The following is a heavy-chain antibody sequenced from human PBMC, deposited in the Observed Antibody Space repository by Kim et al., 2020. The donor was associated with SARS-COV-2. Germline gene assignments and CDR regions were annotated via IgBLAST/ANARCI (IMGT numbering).Heavy chain of an antibody. Sequence: SETLSLTCIVSGGSVSSGSYYWSWIRQPPGKGLEWIGYIYYSGSTNYNPSLKSRVTISVDTSKNQFSLKLSSVTAADTAVYYCATELGYCSSTSCYGGRGVGVVEICRQGRIVTVSS. J-gene: IGHJ3*02. CDR3: ATELGYCSSTSCYGGRGVGVVEI. V-gene: IGHV4-61*01. CDR2: IYYSGST. D-gene: IGHD2-2*01. CDR1: GGSVSSGSYY.